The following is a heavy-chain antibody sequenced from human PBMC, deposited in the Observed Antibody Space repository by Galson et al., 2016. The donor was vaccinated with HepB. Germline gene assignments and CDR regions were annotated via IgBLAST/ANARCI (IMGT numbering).Heavy chain of an antibody. CDR1: GFTFNTYS. V-gene: IGHV3-21*01. CDR3: VRNLFTGGADYSVDY. Sequence: SLRLSCAASGFTFNTYSMNWVRQAPGKGLEWVSSISPSSDYIYHADSVKGRFTISRDNAKKSLYLQMSSLRGDDTAIYYCVRNLFTGGADYSVDYWGRGTLVTVSS. CDR2: ISPSSDYI. J-gene: IGHJ4*02. D-gene: IGHD4-11*01.